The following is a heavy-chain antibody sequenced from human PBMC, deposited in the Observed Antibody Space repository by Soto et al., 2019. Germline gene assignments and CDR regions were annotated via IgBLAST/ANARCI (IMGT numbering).Heavy chain of an antibody. D-gene: IGHD3-10*01. V-gene: IGHV3-30*18. CDR2: ISYDGSNK. Sequence: QVQLEESGGGVVQPGRSLRLSCAASGFTFSSYGMHWVRQAPGKGLEWVSVISYDGSNKYYADSVMGRFTISRDNSNNTLYLQMNSLRAEDTAVYYCAKAYITMTRVDDFDNWGQGTLVTVSS. CDR3: AKAYITMTRVDDFDN. CDR1: GFTFSSYG. J-gene: IGHJ4*02.